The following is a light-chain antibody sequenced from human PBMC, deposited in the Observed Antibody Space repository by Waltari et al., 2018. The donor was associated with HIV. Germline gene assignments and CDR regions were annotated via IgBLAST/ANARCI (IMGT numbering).Light chain of an antibody. Sequence: QSALTQPASVSGSPGQSITLSCPGPSSHLGGYNYVSGYQQHPGKAPKLMIYEVSNRPSGVSNRFSGSKSGNTASLTISGLQAEDEADYYCSSYTSSSTLTYVFGTGTKVTVL. J-gene: IGLJ1*01. CDR2: EVS. V-gene: IGLV2-14*01. CDR1: SSHLGGYNY. CDR3: SSYTSSSTLTYV.